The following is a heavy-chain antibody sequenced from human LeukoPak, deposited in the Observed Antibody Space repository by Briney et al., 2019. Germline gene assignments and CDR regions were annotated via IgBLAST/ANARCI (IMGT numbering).Heavy chain of an antibody. V-gene: IGHV3-53*01. CDR3: AREYGIAATDY. Sequence: GGSLRLSCAASGFTVSSNYMSWVRQAPGKGLEWGSVIYSGGSTYYADSVKGRFTISRDNSKNTLYLQMNSLRAEDTAVYYCAREYGIAATDYWGQGTLVTVSS. CDR1: GFTVSSNY. CDR2: IYSGGST. D-gene: IGHD6-13*01. J-gene: IGHJ4*02.